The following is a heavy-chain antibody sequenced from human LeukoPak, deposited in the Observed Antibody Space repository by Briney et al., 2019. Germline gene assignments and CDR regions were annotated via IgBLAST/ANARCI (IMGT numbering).Heavy chain of an antibody. CDR3: ARDNSRKGFDY. V-gene: IGHV3-30*04. D-gene: IGHD2/OR15-2a*01. CDR2: ISYDGSNK. J-gene: IGHJ4*02. CDR1: GFTFSSYA. Sequence: GGSLRLSCAASGFTFSSYAMHWVRQAPGKGLEWVAVISYDGSNKYYADSVKGRFTISRDNSKNTLYLQMNSLRAEDTAVYYCARDNSRKGFDYWGQGTLVTVSS.